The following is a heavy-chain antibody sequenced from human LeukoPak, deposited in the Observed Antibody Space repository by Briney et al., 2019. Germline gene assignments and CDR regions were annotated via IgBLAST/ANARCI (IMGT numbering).Heavy chain of an antibody. CDR1: GGTFSSYA. V-gene: IGHV1-69*01. D-gene: IGHD3-10*01. Sequence: ASVKVSCKASGGTFSSYAISWVRQAPGQGLEWMGGIIPIFGTANYAQKFQGRVTITADESTSTAYMELSSLRSEDTAVYYCARGPSLVRGVIMPGSVGGMDVWGQGTTVTVSS. CDR3: ARGPSLVRGVIMPGSVGGMDV. CDR2: IIPIFGTA. J-gene: IGHJ6*02.